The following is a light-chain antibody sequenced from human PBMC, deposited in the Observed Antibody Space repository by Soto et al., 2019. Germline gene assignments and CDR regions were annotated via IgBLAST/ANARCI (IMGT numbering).Light chain of an antibody. CDR2: GAS. CDR1: QSVSSN. J-gene: IGKJ1*01. CDR3: QQYSNWPRT. Sequence: IVITQPPAALSVSPRERATLSCRASQSVSSNLAWYQQKPGQAPRLLIYGASTRATGIPARFSGSGSGTEFTLTISSLQSEDFAVYYCQQYSNWPRTFGQGTKVDI. V-gene: IGKV3-15*01.